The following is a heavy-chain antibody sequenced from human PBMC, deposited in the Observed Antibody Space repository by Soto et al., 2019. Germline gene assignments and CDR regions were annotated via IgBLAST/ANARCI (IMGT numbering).Heavy chain of an antibody. Sequence: ASVKVSCKASGYTFTSYGISWVRQAPGQGLEWMGWISAYNGNTNYVQKLQGRVTTTTDTSTSTAYMELRSLRSDDTAVYYCARDGLLVYCSGCSCYSRVLIGAFDFWGQGTMVIVSS. D-gene: IGHD2-15*01. CDR2: ISAYNGNT. V-gene: IGHV1-18*01. CDR1: GYTFTSYG. J-gene: IGHJ3*01. CDR3: ARDGLLVYCSGCSCYSRVLIGAFDF.